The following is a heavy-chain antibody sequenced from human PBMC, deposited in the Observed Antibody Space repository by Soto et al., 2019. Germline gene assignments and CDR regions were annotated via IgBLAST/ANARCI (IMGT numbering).Heavy chain of an antibody. D-gene: IGHD6-25*01. CDR2: IYTSGST. CDR3: ARTIGAAYYFDF. Sequence: SETLSLTCNVSGDSMAKYYWSWIRQPAGKGLEWIGRIYTSGSTNYNPPLKSRVTMSIDTSNNHFSLNLKSVTAADTAVYYCARTIGAAYYFDFWGQGALVTFSS. J-gene: IGHJ4*02. CDR1: GDSMAKYY. V-gene: IGHV4-4*07.